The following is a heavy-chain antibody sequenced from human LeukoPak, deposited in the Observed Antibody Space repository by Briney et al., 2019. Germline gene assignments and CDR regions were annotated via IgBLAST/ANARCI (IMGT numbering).Heavy chain of an antibody. V-gene: IGHV3-33*01. CDR3: ARDRGYSXXXLFDY. D-gene: IGHD5-18*01. Sequence: GRSLRLSCAASGFTFSSYGMHWVRQAPGKGPEWVAVIWYDGSNKYYADSVKGRFTISRDNSKNTLYLQMNSLRAEDTAVYYCARDRGYSXXXLFDYWGQGTLVTVSS. J-gene: IGHJ4*02. CDR2: IWYDGSNK. CDR1: GFTFSSYG.